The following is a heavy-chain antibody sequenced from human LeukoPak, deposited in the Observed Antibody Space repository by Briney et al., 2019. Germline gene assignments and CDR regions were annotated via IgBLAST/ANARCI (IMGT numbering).Heavy chain of an antibody. CDR3: AKHSSGITVAGTIQY. J-gene: IGHJ4*02. D-gene: IGHD6-19*01. Sequence: PGRSLRLSCAASEFTFNNYGMHWVRQAPGKGLEWVALISKDGSNEHYADSVKGRFTISRDNSKNTLDLQMSSLRADDTAVYYCAKHSSGITVAGTIQYWGQGTLVTVSS. V-gene: IGHV3-30*18. CDR2: ISKDGSNE. CDR1: EFTFNNYG.